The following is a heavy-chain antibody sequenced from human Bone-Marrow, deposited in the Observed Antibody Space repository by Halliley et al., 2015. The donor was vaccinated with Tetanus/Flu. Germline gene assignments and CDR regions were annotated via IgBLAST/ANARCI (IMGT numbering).Heavy chain of an antibody. J-gene: IGHJ5*02. V-gene: IGHV1-69*01. Sequence: QMQLVQSGAEVKEPGSSVKVSCKVSGGTFSTYAIYWVRQVPGQGLEWMGEIIPIFRRPSYAQKFQGRVTLTADESTSTVYMELTRLRSEDTAVYFCATPRTVGKNWFDPWGQGALVTVSS. D-gene: IGHD1-26*01. CDR3: ATPRTVGKNWFDP. CDR2: IIPIFRRP. CDR1: GGTFSTYA.